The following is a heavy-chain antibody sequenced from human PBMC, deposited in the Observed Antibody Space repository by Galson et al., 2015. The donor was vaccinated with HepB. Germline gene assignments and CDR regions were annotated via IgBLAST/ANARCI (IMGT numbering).Heavy chain of an antibody. Sequence: SVKVSCKASGGTFSSYTVSWVRQAPGQGLEWMGRIVPILNITNYAQKFQGRVSITADKSTDTAYMELSSLRFDDTAVYYCAREPFGSGSFDSWGQGTLVTVSS. V-gene: IGHV1-69*02. CDR2: IVPILNIT. J-gene: IGHJ4*02. CDR1: GGTFSSYT. D-gene: IGHD3-10*01. CDR3: AREPFGSGSFDS.